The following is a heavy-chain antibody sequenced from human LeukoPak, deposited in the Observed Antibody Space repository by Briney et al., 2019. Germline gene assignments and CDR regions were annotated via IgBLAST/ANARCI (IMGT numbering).Heavy chain of an antibody. CDR1: GFTFSSYS. CDR2: ILPSSTYM. Sequence: GGSLRLSCAASGFTFSSYSMDWVRQAPGRWLEWVSSILPSSTYMHYADSVKGRFTISRDNAKNSLYLQMDSLRAEDTAVYYCARSFNYFDYWGQGTLVTVSS. V-gene: IGHV3-21*01. CDR3: ARSFNYFDY. J-gene: IGHJ4*02.